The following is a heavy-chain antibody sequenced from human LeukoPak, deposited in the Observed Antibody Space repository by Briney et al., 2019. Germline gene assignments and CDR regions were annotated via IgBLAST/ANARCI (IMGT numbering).Heavy chain of an antibody. CDR3: ARDRGEIRYCSSTSCYAGGNYYYYYMDV. CDR2: MNPNSGNT. Sequence: GASVKVSCKASGYTFTSYDIDWVRQATGQGLEWMGWMNPNSGNTGYAQKFQGRVTITRNTSISTAYMELRSLRSDDTAVYYCARDRGEIRYCSSTSCYAGGNYYYYYMDVWGKGTTVTVSS. D-gene: IGHD2-2*01. J-gene: IGHJ6*03. V-gene: IGHV1-8*03. CDR1: GYTFTSYD.